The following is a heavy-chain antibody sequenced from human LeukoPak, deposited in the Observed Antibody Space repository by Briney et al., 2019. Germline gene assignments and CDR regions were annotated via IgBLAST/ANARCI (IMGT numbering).Heavy chain of an antibody. CDR2: ISSSSNYI. J-gene: IGHJ4*02. CDR3: ARDPEVGATASFDY. CDR1: GFTFSSYS. V-gene: IGHV3-21*01. D-gene: IGHD1-26*01. Sequence: GGSLRLSCAASGFTFSSYSMNWVRQAPGKGLEWVSSISSSSNYISYADSVKGRFTISRDNAKNSLYLQMNSLRVEDTAVYYCARDPEVGATASFDYWGQGTLVTVSS.